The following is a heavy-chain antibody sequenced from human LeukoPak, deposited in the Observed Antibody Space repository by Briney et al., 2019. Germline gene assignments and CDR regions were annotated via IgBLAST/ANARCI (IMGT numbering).Heavy chain of an antibody. CDR1: GGSISSYY. CDR3: ASTGSSVWYYFDY. J-gene: IGHJ4*02. V-gene: IGHV4-59*01. CDR2: IYYSGST. D-gene: IGHD6-19*01. Sequence: PSETLSLTCTVSGGSISSYYWSWIRQPPGKGLEWIGYIYYSGSTNYNPSLKSRVTISVDTSKNQFSLKLSSVTAADTAVYYCASTGSSVWYYFDYWGQGNLVTVSS.